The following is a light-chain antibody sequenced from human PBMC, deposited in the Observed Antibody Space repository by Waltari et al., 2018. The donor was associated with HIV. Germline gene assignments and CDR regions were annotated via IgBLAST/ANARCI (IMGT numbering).Light chain of an antibody. CDR3: ATWDDSLNGRV. CDR1: STNIGSNT. V-gene: IGLV1-44*01. CDR2: SNY. Sequence: QSVLTQPPSASGTPGQRVTISCSGSSTNIGSNTVNWYQPLPGTAPKLLIYSNYHRPSGVPDRFSGSKSGTSASLAISGLQSEDEADYYCATWDDSLNGRVFGGGTKLTVL. J-gene: IGLJ3*02.